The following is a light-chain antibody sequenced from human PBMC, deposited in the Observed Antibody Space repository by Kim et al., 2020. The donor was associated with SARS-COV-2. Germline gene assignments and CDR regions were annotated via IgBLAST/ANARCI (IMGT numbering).Light chain of an antibody. J-gene: IGLJ2*01. V-gene: IGLV2-8*01. CDR1: SSDIGGYNY. CDR2: DVR. CDR3: TSYGGSNNLV. Sequence: SGTSSCTGTSSDIGGYNYVSWYQQYPGKTPKILISDVRRRPSGVPDRFSGSKSGNTASLTVSGLQAEDEADYYCTSYGGSNNLVFGGGTKLTVL.